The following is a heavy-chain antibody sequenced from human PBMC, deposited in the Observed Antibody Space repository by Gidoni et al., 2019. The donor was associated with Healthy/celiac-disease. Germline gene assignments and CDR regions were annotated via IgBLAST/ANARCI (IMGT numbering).Heavy chain of an antibody. V-gene: IGHV5-10-1*01. J-gene: IGHJ3*02. Sequence: EVQLVQSGAEVKKPGESLMISCKGSGSSFTSYWISWVRQMPGKGLEWMGRIDPSDSYTNYSPSFQGHVTISADKSISTAYLQWSSLKASETAMYYCARRGIGIQLWGSDAFDIWGQGTMVTVSS. CDR1: GSSFTSYW. D-gene: IGHD5-18*01. CDR2: IDPSDSYT. CDR3: ARRGIGIQLWGSDAFDI.